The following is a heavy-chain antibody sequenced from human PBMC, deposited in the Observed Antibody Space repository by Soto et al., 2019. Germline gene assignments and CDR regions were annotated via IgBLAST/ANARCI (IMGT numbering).Heavy chain of an antibody. CDR3: ARDQGITTFGVYSMYYYGMDV. Sequence: ASVKVSCTASGYTFTSYGISWVRQAPGQGLEWMGWINPYNGNTNYAQHLQGRVSLTTDTSTSTAYMDLRSLGSDDTAVYYCARDQGITTFGVYSMYYYGMDVWGQGTTVTVSS. J-gene: IGHJ6*02. V-gene: IGHV1-18*01. CDR1: GYTFTSYG. D-gene: IGHD3-3*01. CDR2: INPYNGNT.